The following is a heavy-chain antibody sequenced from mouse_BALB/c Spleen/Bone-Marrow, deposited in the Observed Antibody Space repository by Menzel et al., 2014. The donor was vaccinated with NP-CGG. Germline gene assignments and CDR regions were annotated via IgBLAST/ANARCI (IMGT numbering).Heavy chain of an antibody. Sequence: VKLVESAAELARPGASVKMSCKASGYTLTSYTMHWVKQRPGQGLEWIGYINPSSGYTEYNQKFKDKTTLTADKSSSTAYMQLSSLTSEDSAVYYCARRTGPYYGNYDAMDYWGQGTSVTVSS. CDR3: ARRTGPYYGNYDAMDY. V-gene: IGHV1-4*02. D-gene: IGHD2-10*01. CDR2: INPSSGYT. J-gene: IGHJ4*01. CDR1: GYTLTSYT.